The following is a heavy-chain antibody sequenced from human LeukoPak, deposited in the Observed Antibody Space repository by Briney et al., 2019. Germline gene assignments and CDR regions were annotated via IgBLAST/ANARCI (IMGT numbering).Heavy chain of an antibody. Sequence: PSETLSLTCTVSGGSISSYYWSWIRQPPGKGLEWIGYIYYSGSTNYNPSLKSRVTISVDTPKNQFSLKLSSVTAADTAVYYCARAWRYYDSSGYYYAYYFDYWGQGTLVTVSS. J-gene: IGHJ4*02. V-gene: IGHV4-59*01. CDR2: IYYSGST. CDR3: ARAWRYYDSSGYYYAYYFDY. D-gene: IGHD3-22*01. CDR1: GGSISSYY.